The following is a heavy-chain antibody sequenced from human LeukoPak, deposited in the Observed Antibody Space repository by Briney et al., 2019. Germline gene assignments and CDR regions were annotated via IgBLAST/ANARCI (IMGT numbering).Heavy chain of an antibody. D-gene: IGHD3-3*01. CDR2: ISAYNGNT. V-gene: IGHV1-18*01. Sequence: ASVKVSCKASAYTFNNYGISWVRQAPGQGLEWIGLISAYNGNTNYVEKHRDRGTVTAYASTTTVYLELRSLTSDDTAVYYCARDHHDFWSAHDQDFFDYWGQGTLVTVSS. J-gene: IGHJ4*02. CDR3: ARDHHDFWSAHDQDFFDY. CDR1: AYTFNNYG.